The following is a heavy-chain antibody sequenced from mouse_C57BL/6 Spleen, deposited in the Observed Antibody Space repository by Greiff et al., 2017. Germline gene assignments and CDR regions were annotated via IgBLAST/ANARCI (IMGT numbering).Heavy chain of an antibody. CDR3: AKWVTGTGAMDY. J-gene: IGHJ4*01. D-gene: IGHD4-1*01. V-gene: IGHV1-72*01. CDR2: IDPNSGGT. CDR1: GYTFTSYC. Sequence: QVQLQQSGAELVKPGASVKLSCKASGYTFTSYCMHWVKQRPGRGLEWIGRIDPNSGGTKYKKKFKSKATLPVDKPSSTAYMQLSSLASEDSAVYSCAKWVTGTGAMDYWGQGTSVTVSS.